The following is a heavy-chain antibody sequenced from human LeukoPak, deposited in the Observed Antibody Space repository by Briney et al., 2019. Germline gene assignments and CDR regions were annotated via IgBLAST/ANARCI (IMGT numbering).Heavy chain of an antibody. V-gene: IGHV4-59*01. CDR2: IYYSGST. CDR3: ASATFEQGYFDY. D-gene: IGHD1/OR15-1a*01. CDR1: GGSISSYY. J-gene: IGHJ4*02. Sequence: SETLSLTCTVSGGSISSYYWSWIRQPPGKGLEWIGYIYYSGSTNYNPSLKSRVTISVDTSKNQFSLKLSSVTAADTAVYYCASATFEQGYFDYWGQGTLVTVSS.